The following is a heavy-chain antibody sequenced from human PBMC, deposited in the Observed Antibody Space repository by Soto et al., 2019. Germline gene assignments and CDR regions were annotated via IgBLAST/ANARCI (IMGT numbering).Heavy chain of an antibody. CDR3: ARYGYYYDSSGYYFDY. Sequence: QVQLQQWGAGLLKPSETLSLTCAVYGGSFSGYYWSWIRQPPGKGLEWIGEINHSGSTNYNPSLKSRVPISVDTSKNQCALKLSSVTAADTAVYYCARYGYYYDSSGYYFDYWGQGTLVTVSS. V-gene: IGHV4-34*01. CDR1: GGSFSGYY. D-gene: IGHD3-22*01. J-gene: IGHJ4*02. CDR2: INHSGST.